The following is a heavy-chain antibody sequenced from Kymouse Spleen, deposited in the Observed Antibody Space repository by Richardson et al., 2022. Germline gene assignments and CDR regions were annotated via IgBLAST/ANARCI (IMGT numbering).Heavy chain of an antibody. D-gene: IGHD6-13*01,IGHD6-25*01,IGHD6-6*01. CDR1: GFTFSSYG. V-gene: IGHV3-33*01. CDR2: IWYDGSNK. Sequence: QVQLVESGGGVVQPGRSLRLSCAASGFTFSSYGMHWVRQAPGKGLEWVAVIWYDGSNKYYADSVKGRFTISRDNSKNTLYLQMNSLRAEDTAVYYCAREEQPDAFDIWGQGTMVTVSS. J-gene: IGHJ3*02. CDR3: AREEQPDAFDI.